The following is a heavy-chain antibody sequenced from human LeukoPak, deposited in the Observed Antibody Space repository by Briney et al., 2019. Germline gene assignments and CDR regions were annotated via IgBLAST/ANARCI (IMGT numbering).Heavy chain of an antibody. Sequence: PGGSLRLSCAASGFTFSSYAMSWVRQAPGKGLEWVSGISGSGGSTYYADSVKGRFTISRDNSKNRLYLQMNSLRAEDTAVYYYAKRPRGNYLDPFDYWGQGTLVTVSS. J-gene: IGHJ4*02. V-gene: IGHV3-23*01. CDR1: GFTFSSYA. CDR2: ISGSGGST. CDR3: AKRPRGNYLDPFDY. D-gene: IGHD3-10*01.